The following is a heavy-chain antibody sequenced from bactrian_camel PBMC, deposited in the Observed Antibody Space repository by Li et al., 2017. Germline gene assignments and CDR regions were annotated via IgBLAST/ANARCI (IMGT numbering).Heavy chain of an antibody. CDR3: AAGRTPCWGEVLAAGAHKY. D-gene: IGHD5*01. Sequence: QLVESGGGSVQAGGSLRLSCVASSGDAYERNMVAWFRQPPGKEREGVAGITAGNISSYADSVKGRFIISRDIAKITLSLQMNSLKPEDTAMYYCAAGRTPCWGEVLAAGAHKYWGQGTQVTVS. V-gene: IGHV3S53*01. CDR2: ITAGNIS. CDR1: GDAYERNM. J-gene: IGHJ4*01.